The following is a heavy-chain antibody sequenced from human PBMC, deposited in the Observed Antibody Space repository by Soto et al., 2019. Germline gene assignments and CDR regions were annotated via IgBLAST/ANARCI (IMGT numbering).Heavy chain of an antibody. CDR1: GGTFSSYA. V-gene: IGHV1-69*13. D-gene: IGHD3-22*01. CDR2: IIPIFGTA. Sequence: ASVKVSCKASGGTFSSYAISWVRQAPGQGLEWMGGIIPIFGTANYAQKFQGRVTITADESTSTAYRELSSLRSEDTAVYYCAGVYYYDSSGYTYFDYWGQGTLVTVSS. CDR3: AGVYYYDSSGYTYFDY. J-gene: IGHJ4*02.